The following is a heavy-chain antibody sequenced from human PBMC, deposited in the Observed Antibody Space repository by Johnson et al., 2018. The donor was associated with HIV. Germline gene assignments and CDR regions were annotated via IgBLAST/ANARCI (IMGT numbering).Heavy chain of an antibody. CDR2: IKRDGSEK. V-gene: IGHV3-7*01. J-gene: IGHJ3*02. CDR3: AREGAYYYGSGHDAFDI. Sequence: VQLVESGGGLVKPGGSLKLSCAASGFTFSDYYMSWIRQAPGKGLEWVADIKRDGSEKYYVDSVKGRLTISRDNAKNTLYLQMISLRAEDTAVYYCAREGAYYYGSGHDAFDIWGQGTMVTVSS. CDR1: GFTFSDYY. D-gene: IGHD3-10*01.